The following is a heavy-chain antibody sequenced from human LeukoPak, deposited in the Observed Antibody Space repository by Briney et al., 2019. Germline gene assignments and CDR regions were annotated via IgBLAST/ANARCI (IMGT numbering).Heavy chain of an antibody. CDR2: VSGSAGST. V-gene: IGHV3-23*01. CDR3: AKQKVGTGGFFFDY. J-gene: IGHJ4*02. D-gene: IGHD7-27*01. CDR1: GFTFSIYA. Sequence: GGSLRLSCAASGFTFSIYAMSCVRQAPGKGLDWVSGVSGSAGSTHYADSVKGRFTISRDNSKNPLYLQMDSLRAEDTAVYYCAKQKVGTGGFFFDYWGQGALVTVSS.